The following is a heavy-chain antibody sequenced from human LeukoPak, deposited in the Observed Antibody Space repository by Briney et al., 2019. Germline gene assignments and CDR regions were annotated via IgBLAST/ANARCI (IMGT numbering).Heavy chain of an antibody. J-gene: IGHJ4*02. V-gene: IGHV3-23*01. CDR2: ISGSGNWT. CDR1: GFTFSNYA. D-gene: IGHD3-16*01. Sequence: PGGSLRLSCAASGFTFSNYAMSWVRQAPGKGLEWVSDISGSGNWTYYADSVKGRFTISRDNSKNTQHLQMNSLRAEDTAVYYCAKEWPLGGFDYWGQGTLVTVSS. CDR3: AKEWPLGGFDY.